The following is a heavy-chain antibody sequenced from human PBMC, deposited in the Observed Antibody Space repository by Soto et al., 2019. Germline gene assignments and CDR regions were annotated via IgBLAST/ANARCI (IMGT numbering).Heavy chain of an antibody. D-gene: IGHD6-6*01. CDR2: ISYDGSNK. J-gene: IGHJ6*02. Sequence: LRLSCAASGFTFSSYAMHWVRQAPGKGLEWVAVISYDGSNKYYADSVKGRFTISRDNSKNTLYLQMNSLRAEDTAVYYCARDRTGIAARLKYYYYGMDVWGQGTTVTVSS. V-gene: IGHV3-30-3*01. CDR1: GFTFSSYA. CDR3: ARDRTGIAARLKYYYYGMDV.